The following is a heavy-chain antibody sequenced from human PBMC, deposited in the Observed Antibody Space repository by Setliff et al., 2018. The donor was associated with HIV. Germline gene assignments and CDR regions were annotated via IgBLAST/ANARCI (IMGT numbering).Heavy chain of an antibody. Sequence: SETLSLTCAVYGGSFSGYYWSWIRQPPGKGLEWIGEINHSGSTNYNPSLKSRVTISVDTSKNQFSLKLSSVTAADTAVYYCASGRDFWSGLYVWGKGTTVTVSS. CDR1: GGSFSGYY. CDR3: ASGRDFWSGLYV. J-gene: IGHJ6*04. CDR2: INHSGST. V-gene: IGHV4-34*01. D-gene: IGHD3-3*01.